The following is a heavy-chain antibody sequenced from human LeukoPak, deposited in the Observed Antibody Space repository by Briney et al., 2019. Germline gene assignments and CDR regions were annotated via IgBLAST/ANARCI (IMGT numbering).Heavy chain of an antibody. J-gene: IGHJ4*02. CDR1: GYTFTSYG. CDR2: INPNSGGT. Sequence: ASVKVSCKASGYTFTSYGISWVRQAPGQGLEWMGWINPNSGGTNYAQKFQGRVTMTRDTSISTAYMELSRLRSDDTAVYYCARGPSYLGYCSGGSCQQRTRKYYFDYWGQGTLVTVSS. CDR3: ARGPSYLGYCSGGSCQQRTRKYYFDY. V-gene: IGHV1-2*02. D-gene: IGHD2-15*01.